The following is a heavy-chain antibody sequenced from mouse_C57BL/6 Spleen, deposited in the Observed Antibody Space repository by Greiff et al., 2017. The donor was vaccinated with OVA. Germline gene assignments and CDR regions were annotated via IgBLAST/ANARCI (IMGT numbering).Heavy chain of an antibody. D-gene: IGHD1-1*01. CDR3: ARFYYGSSYLDY. Sequence: EVQLQESGPGLVKPSQSLSLTCSVTGYSITSGYYWNWIRQFPGNKLEWMGYISYDGSNNYNPSLKNRISITRDTSKNQFFLKLNSVTTEDTATYYCARFYYGSSYLDYWGQGTTLTVSS. CDR2: ISYDGSN. V-gene: IGHV3-6*01. CDR1: GYSITSGYY. J-gene: IGHJ2*01.